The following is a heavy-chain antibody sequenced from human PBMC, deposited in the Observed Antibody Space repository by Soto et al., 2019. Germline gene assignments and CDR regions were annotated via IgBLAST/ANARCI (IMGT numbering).Heavy chain of an antibody. CDR1: GFTFDDYA. V-gene: IGHV3-9*01. J-gene: IGHJ5*02. CDR3: AKDLGRDNAAHNWFDP. CDR2: ISWNSGSV. D-gene: IGHD2-15*01. Sequence: EVQLVESGGGLVQPGRSLRLSCAASGFTFDDYAMHWVRQAPGKGLEWVSHISWNSGSVGYADSVKGRFTISRDNAKNSLYLQMNSLRADDTALYYCAKDLGRDNAAHNWFDPWGQGTLVTVSS.